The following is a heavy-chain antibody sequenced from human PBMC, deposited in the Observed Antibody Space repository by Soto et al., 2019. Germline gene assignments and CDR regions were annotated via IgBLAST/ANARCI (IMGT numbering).Heavy chain of an antibody. CDR2: ISPYKGNT. Sequence: ASVKVSCKASGYTFTGYGFSWVRQAPGQGLEWMGWISPYKGNTKYAQKFQDRVTMTTDTFTSTAYMELRSLRYEDTAVYYRARDLDGSGSYYTDYWGQGTLVTVSS. D-gene: IGHD3-10*01. J-gene: IGHJ4*01. CDR3: ARDLDGSGSYYTDY. V-gene: IGHV1-18*01. CDR1: GYTFTGYG.